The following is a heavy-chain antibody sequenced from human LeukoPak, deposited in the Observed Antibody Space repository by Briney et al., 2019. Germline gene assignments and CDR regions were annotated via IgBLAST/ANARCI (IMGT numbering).Heavy chain of an antibody. CDR1: GFTFSSYW. J-gene: IGHJ4*02. CDR3: AREAPGWYSSSWFDY. CDR2: IKQDGSEK. Sequence: PGGSLRLSCAASGFTFSSYWMSWVRQAPGKGPKWVANIKQDGSEKYYVDSVKGRFTISRDNAKNSLYLQMNSLRAEDTAVYYCAREAPGWYSSSWFDYWGQGTLVTVSS. V-gene: IGHV3-7*03. D-gene: IGHD6-13*01.